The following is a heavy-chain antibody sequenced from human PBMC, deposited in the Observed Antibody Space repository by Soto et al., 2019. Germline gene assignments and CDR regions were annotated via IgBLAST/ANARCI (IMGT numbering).Heavy chain of an antibody. Sequence: QTLSLTCAISGDSVSINSAAWEWIRQSPSRGLEWLGRTRYTSKWYTEYAESVKSRITINADTSKNHLSLQLRSVTPEDTAVYYCVRVDWNDAGSWGQGTQVTVSS. CDR1: GDSVSINSAA. J-gene: IGHJ5*02. CDR2: TRYTSKWYT. CDR3: VRVDWNDAGS. V-gene: IGHV6-1*01. D-gene: IGHD1-1*01.